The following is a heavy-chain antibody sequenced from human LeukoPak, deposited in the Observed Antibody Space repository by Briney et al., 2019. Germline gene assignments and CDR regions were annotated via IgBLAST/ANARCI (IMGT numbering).Heavy chain of an antibody. CDR1: EFTFSSYW. CDR3: ARDSYWYFDL. V-gene: IGHV3-74*01. Sequence: PGGSLRLSCAASEFTFSSYWMHWVRQAPGKGLVWVSHIKTDGRSTSYADSVKGRFTISRDNAKNTLYLQMNSLRAEDTAVYYCARDSYWYFDLWGRGTLVTVSS. J-gene: IGHJ2*01. CDR2: IKTDGRST.